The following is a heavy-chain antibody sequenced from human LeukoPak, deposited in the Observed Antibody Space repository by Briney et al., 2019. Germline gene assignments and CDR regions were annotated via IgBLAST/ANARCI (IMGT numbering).Heavy chain of an antibody. Sequence: SETLSLTCTVSGASINSGTYYWSWIRQPAGKGLEWIGRIYTSGSTNYNPSLKSRVTISVDTSKNQFSLKLSSVTAADTAVYYCAREGIAAAVMSWGQGTLVTVSS. V-gene: IGHV4-61*02. CDR3: AREGIAAAVMS. D-gene: IGHD6-13*01. CDR1: GASINSGTYY. J-gene: IGHJ4*02. CDR2: IYTSGST.